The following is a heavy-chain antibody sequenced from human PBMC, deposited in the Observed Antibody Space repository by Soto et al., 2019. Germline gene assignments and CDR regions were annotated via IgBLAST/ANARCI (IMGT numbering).Heavy chain of an antibody. CDR1: GFIFSDYY. CDR3: ASDYSGYYGFDI. V-gene: IGHV3-72*01. D-gene: IGHD3-22*01. J-gene: IGHJ3*02. CDR2: TGNKAYSYTT. Sequence: HPGGSLRLSCAASGFIFSDYYFDWVRQAPGKGLEWVGRTGNKAYSYTTEYAASVKGRFTISRDASKNSLYLQMNSLKTEDTAVYYCASDYSGYYGFDIWGQGTMVTVSS.